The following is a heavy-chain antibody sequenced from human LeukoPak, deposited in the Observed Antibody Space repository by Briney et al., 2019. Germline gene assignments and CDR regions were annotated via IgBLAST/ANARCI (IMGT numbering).Heavy chain of an antibody. Sequence: PSETLSLTCTVSGGSISSYYWSWIRQPPGKGLEWIGYIYYSGSTNYNPSLKSRVTISVDTSKNQFSLKLSSVTAADTAVYYCARALPYYCDSSGYYPFDYWGQGTLVTVSS. D-gene: IGHD3-22*01. CDR1: GGSISSYY. J-gene: IGHJ4*02. CDR3: ARALPYYCDSSGYYPFDY. CDR2: IYYSGST. V-gene: IGHV4-59*13.